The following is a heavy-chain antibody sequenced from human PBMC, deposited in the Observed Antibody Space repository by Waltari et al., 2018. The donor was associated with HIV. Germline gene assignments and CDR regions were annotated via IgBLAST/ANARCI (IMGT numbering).Heavy chain of an antibody. CDR3: ARASRGVAVAGFDY. D-gene: IGHD6-19*01. CDR1: GFPVRTST. CDR2: ISSRSSDI. J-gene: IGHJ4*02. Sequence: EVQLVESGGGLVKPGGSLRHSCAASGFPVRTSTVDWVRQAPGKGLEWVSSISSRSSDIYYAVSVKGRFTISRDNAKNSLFLQMSSLRAEDMAVYYCARASRGVAVAGFDYWGQGILVTVSS. V-gene: IGHV3-21*01.